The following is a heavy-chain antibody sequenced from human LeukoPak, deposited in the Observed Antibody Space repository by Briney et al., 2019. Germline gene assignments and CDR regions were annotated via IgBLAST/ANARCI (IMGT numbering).Heavy chain of an antibody. CDR2: IYYSGST. V-gene: IGHV4-59*08. D-gene: IGHD5-24*01. CDR3: AGHGFRGDGYNWAANWFDP. CDR1: GGSISSYY. Sequence: SETLSLTCTVSGGSISSYYLSWIRQPPGKGLEWIGYIYYSGSTNYNPSHKSRVTISVDTSKNQFSLKLSSVTAADTAVYYCAGHGFRGDGYNWAANWFDPWGQGTLVSVSS. J-gene: IGHJ5*02.